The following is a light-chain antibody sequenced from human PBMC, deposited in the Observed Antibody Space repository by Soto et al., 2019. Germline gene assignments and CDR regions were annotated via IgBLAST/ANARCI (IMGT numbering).Light chain of an antibody. Sequence: EVEMTQSPATLSVSPGERVTLSCRASPSVSSKSAWYQQKPGQAPRLLIYDASTRATGIPARFSGSGSGTEFTLTISSLQSEDFAVYYCQQYNNWPYTFGQGTKVEIK. CDR3: QQYNNWPYT. CDR1: PSVSSK. V-gene: IGKV3-15*01. J-gene: IGKJ2*01. CDR2: DAS.